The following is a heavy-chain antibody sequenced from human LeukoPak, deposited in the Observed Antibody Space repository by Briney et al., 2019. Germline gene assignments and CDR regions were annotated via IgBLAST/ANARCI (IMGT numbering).Heavy chain of an antibody. D-gene: IGHD5-24*01. CDR1: GFTFISYG. CDR2: IRYDGSHK. J-gene: IGHJ6*03. V-gene: IGHV3-30*02. CDR3: AKGSGWEMAYYYYYMDV. Sequence: GGSLRLSCAASGFTFISYGMHWVRQAPGKGLEWVAFIRYDGSHKYYVGSVKVRFTISRDNSKNTLYLQMNSVRAEDTAVYYCAKGSGWEMAYYYYYMDVWGKGTTVTISS.